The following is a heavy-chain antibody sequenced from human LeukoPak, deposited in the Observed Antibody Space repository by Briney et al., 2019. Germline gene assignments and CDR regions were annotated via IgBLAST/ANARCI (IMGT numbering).Heavy chain of an antibody. CDR2: ISYDGSNK. V-gene: IGHV3-30-3*01. J-gene: IGHJ4*02. CDR3: ARGAYSSGWAYFDH. CDR1: GFTFSSYA. D-gene: IGHD6-19*01. Sequence: GRSLRLSCAASGFTFSSYAMHWVRQAPGKGLEWVAIISYDGSNKYSADSVKGRFTISRDNSKNTLYLQMNSLRAEDTAVYYCARGAYSSGWAYFDHWGQGTLVTVSS.